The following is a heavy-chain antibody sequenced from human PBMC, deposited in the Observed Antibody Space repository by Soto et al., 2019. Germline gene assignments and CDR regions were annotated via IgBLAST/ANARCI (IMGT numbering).Heavy chain of an antibody. CDR3: ARGHSITKLRFLEWLLNYNWFDP. D-gene: IGHD3-3*01. J-gene: IGHJ5*02. Sequence: PSETLSLTCAVYGGSFSGYYWSWIRQPPGKGLEWIGEINHSGSTNYNPSLKSRVTISVDTSKNQFSLKLSSVTAADTAVYYCARGHSITKLRFLEWLLNYNWFDPWGQGTLVTVSS. CDR1: GGSFSGYY. V-gene: IGHV4-34*01. CDR2: INHSGST.